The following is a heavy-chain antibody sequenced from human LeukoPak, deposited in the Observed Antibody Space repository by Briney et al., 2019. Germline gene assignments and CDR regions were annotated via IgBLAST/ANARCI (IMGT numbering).Heavy chain of an antibody. Sequence: PSGTLSLTCTVSGGSISTSNWWNWVRQPPGKGLEWIGEFYHSGTTNYNPSLKSRVTISLDKSKNHFSLHLRSVTAADTAVYYCARGTGDHDTGDAFDLWGQGTMVTVSS. CDR1: GGSISTSNW. V-gene: IGHV4-4*02. CDR3: ARGTGDHDTGDAFDL. CDR2: FYHSGTT. J-gene: IGHJ3*01. D-gene: IGHD3-22*01.